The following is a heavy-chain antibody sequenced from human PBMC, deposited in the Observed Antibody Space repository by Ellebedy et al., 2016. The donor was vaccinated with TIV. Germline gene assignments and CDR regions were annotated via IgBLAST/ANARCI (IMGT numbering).Heavy chain of an antibody. Sequence: MPGGSLRLSCTVSGGSMKNYYWTWIRQPPGKGLEWLGQIFYSGSTNYNPSLKTRVTISGDTSKNQCSLRLSSVTAADTAVYYCARRKITVFGETDAFDIWGQGTVVTVSS. CDR1: GGSMKNYY. V-gene: IGHV4-59*01. CDR3: ARRKITVFGETDAFDI. J-gene: IGHJ3*02. D-gene: IGHD3-3*01. CDR2: IFYSGST.